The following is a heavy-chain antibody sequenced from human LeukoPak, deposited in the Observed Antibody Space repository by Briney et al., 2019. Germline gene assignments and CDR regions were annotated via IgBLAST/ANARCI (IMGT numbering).Heavy chain of an antibody. Sequence: SETLSLTCTVSGGSISSYYWSWIRQPPGKGLEWIGEINHSGSTNYNPSLKSRVTISVDTSKNQFSLKLSSVTAADTAVYYCALFMVRGVILADYWGQGTLVTVSS. V-gene: IGHV4-34*01. D-gene: IGHD3-10*01. CDR3: ALFMVRGVILADY. CDR1: GGSISSYY. J-gene: IGHJ4*02. CDR2: INHSGST.